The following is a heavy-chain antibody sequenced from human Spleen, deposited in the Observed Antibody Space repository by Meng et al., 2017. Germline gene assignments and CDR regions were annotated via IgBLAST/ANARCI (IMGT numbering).Heavy chain of an antibody. J-gene: IGHJ4*02. CDR3: ARADCGGDCYVDY. CDR2: ISGNGSHR. V-gene: IGHV3-21*02. D-gene: IGHD2-21*02. Sequence: VQLVESGGGLVRPGGSLRLSCAASGFTFRSHSMTWVRQAPGKGLEWVSYISGNGSHRSHADSVKGRFTISRDNSKNTLYLQMNSLRAEDTAVYYCARADCGGDCYVDYWGQGTLVTVSS. CDR1: GFTFRSHS.